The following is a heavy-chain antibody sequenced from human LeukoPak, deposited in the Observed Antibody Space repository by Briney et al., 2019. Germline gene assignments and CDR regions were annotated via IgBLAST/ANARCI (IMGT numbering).Heavy chain of an antibody. CDR3: ARVEARSSDDSGYPF. J-gene: IGHJ4*02. CDR1: GYTFTSYG. CDR2: ISAYNGNT. V-gene: IGHV1-18*04. D-gene: IGHD5-12*01. Sequence: ASVKVSCKASGYTFTSYGISWVRQAPGQGLEWMGWISAYNGNTNYAQKLQGRVTMTTDTSTSTAYMELRSLRSDDTAVYYCARVEARSSDDSGYPFWGQGTLVTVSS.